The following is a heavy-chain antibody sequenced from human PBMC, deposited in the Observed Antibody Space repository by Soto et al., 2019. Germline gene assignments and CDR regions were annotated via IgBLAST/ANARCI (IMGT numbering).Heavy chain of an antibody. CDR2: FYPGDSDT. D-gene: IGHD3-10*01. CDR3: ARQSASGSSLPFDY. J-gene: IGHJ4*02. CDR1: GYNFGNHW. Sequence: VQLVQSGAEVKKPGESLRISCKGSGYNFGNHWIGWVRQMPGKGLEWMGIFYPGDSDTRYNPSFEGQVTISADESISTAYLPWSSLRASDTAMYYCARQSASGSSLPFDYWGQGTRVTVSS. V-gene: IGHV5-51*01.